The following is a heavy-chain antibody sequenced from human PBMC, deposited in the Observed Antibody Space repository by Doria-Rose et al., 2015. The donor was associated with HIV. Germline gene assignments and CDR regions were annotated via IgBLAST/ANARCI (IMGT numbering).Heavy chain of an antibody. Sequence: ESGPVLVKPTETLTLTCTVSGVSLSSPGMGVSWIRQPPGKALEWLANIFSDDERSYKASLKSRLTISRDTSKSQVVLTMTDMDPVDTATYYCASIKSSRWYHKYYFDFWGQGTLVIVSA. D-gene: IGHD6-13*01. CDR3: ASIKSSRWYHKYYFDF. CDR2: IFSDDER. CDR1: GVSLSSPGMG. V-gene: IGHV2-26*01. J-gene: IGHJ4*02.